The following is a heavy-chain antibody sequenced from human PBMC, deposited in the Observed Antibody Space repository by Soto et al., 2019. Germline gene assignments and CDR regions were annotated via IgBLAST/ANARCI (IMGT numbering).Heavy chain of an antibody. CDR3: ARGRCGDDVEY. V-gene: IGHV1-18*01. CDR2: VNPDNHNT. J-gene: IGHJ4*02. Sequence: QVQLVQSGPEVKKPGASVKVSCEVSGYRFPSFGINWVRQAPGQGLEWVGWVNPDNHNTNYAQNFQHRVPLTTDKSTNTAYLELRDLTSDDTAVYYCARGRCGDDVEYWGQGTLGTVSS. D-gene: IGHD3-10*01. CDR1: GYRFPSFG.